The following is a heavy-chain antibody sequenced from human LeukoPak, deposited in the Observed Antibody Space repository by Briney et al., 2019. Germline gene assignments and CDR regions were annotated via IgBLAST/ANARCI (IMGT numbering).Heavy chain of an antibody. Sequence: SGPTLVKPTQTLTLTCTFSGFSLSTSGVGVGWIRQPPGKALEWLALIYWDDDKRYSPSLKSRLTITEDTSKNQVVLTMTNMDPVDTATYYCALTVAPNDYGDYVGRYFDYWGQGTLVTVSS. D-gene: IGHD4-17*01. CDR1: GFSLSTSGVG. J-gene: IGHJ4*02. CDR2: IYWDDDK. CDR3: ALTVAPNDYGDYVGRYFDY. V-gene: IGHV2-5*02.